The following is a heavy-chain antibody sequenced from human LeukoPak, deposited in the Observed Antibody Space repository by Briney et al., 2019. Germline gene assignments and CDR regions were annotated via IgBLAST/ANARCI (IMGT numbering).Heavy chain of an antibody. D-gene: IGHD1-26*01. J-gene: IGHJ4*02. CDR1: RFTFSHYG. V-gene: IGHV3-33*01. CDR3: TRDIRSHYFDY. Sequence: GGSLRLSCTASRFTFSHYGIHWVRQAPGKGLEWLAVIFYDGSKQFYADSVKGRFTISRDNSKNTLYLEMNSLRPEDTAVYYCTRDIRSHYFDYWGQGTLVTVSS. CDR2: IFYDGSKQ.